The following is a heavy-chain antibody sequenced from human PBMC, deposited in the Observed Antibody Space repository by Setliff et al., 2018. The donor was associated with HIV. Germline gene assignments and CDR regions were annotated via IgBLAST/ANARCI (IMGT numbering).Heavy chain of an antibody. CDR1: GGPFSSSSYY. CDR2: LRPSGNT. D-gene: IGHD3-22*01. Sequence: PSETLSLTCTVSGGPFSSSSYYWGWIRQPPGKGLEWIGSLRPSGNTYYNPSLKSRVTISVDTSKNQFSLNLSSVTAADTAVYYCARHFITLVVGVPEGDDAFDIWGQGTMVTVSS. J-gene: IGHJ3*02. CDR3: ARHFITLVVGVPEGDDAFDI. V-gene: IGHV4-39*01.